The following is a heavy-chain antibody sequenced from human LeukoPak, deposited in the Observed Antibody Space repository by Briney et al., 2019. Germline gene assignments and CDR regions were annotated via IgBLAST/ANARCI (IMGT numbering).Heavy chain of an antibody. V-gene: IGHV1-3*03. D-gene: IGHD6-19*01. CDR3: ARSQLYSSGWYLAFDI. J-gene: IGHJ3*02. Sequence: ASVKVSCKASGYTFTSYAMHWVRQAPGQRLEWMGWINAGNGNTKYSQEFQGRVTITRDTSASTAYMELSSLRSEDMAVYYCARSQLYSSGWYLAFDIWGQGTMVTVSS. CDR2: INAGNGNT. CDR1: GYTFTSYA.